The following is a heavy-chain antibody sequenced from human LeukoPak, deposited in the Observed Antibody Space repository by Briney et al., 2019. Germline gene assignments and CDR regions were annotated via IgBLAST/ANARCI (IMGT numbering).Heavy chain of an antibody. V-gene: IGHV4-38-2*02. D-gene: IGHD2-2*01. CDR3: ARDVPYWYCEL. CDR2: IYHSGST. Sequence: PSETLSLTCTVSGYSISSGYYWGWIRQPPGKGLEWIGSIYHSGSTYYNPALKSRVTTSVDTSKNQFSLKLISVTAADTAVYYCARDVPYWYCELWGRGTLVTVSS. J-gene: IGHJ2*01. CDR1: GYSISSGYY.